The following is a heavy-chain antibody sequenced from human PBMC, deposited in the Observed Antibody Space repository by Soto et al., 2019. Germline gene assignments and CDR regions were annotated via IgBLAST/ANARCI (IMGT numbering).Heavy chain of an antibody. CDR3: ARAYYGSGSYLSGGMDV. D-gene: IGHD3-10*01. CDR2: INHSGST. CDR1: GGSFSGYY. J-gene: IGHJ6*02. Sequence: SETLSLTCAVYGGSFSGYYWSWIRQPPGKGLEWIGEINHSGSTNYNPSLKSRVTISVDTSKNQFSLKLSSVTAADTAVYYCARAYYGSGSYLSGGMDVWGQGTTVTVSS. V-gene: IGHV4-34*01.